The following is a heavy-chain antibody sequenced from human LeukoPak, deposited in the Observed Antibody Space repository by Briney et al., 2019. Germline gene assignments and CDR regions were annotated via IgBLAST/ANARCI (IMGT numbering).Heavy chain of an antibody. Sequence: GGSLRLSCTASGFSFSSYWMTWVRQAPGKGLEWVADIKEDGSEKSYVDSVKGRFTISRDNAKNSLYLQMNSLRAEDTAVYYCARVPTVGRYYYYYMDVWGKGTTVTVSS. CDR3: ARVPTVGRYYYYYMDV. J-gene: IGHJ6*03. CDR1: GFSFSSYW. CDR2: IKEDGSEK. V-gene: IGHV3-7*01. D-gene: IGHD4-23*01.